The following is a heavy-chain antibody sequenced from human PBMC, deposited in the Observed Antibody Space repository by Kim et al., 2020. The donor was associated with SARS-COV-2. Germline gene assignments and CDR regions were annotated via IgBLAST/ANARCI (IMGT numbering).Heavy chain of an antibody. CDR1: GGSISSSNYY. D-gene: IGHD6-6*01. Sequence: SETLSLTCTVSGGSISSSNYYWGWIRQPPGKGLEWIGYIYYSGNTYYNPSLKSRVTVSEDTSKNQFSLKLSTVTAADTAVYYCARTIAGRPEAFDIWGQGKMVPGSS. CDR2: IYYSGNT. CDR3: ARTIAGRPEAFDI. V-gene: IGHV4-39*01. J-gene: IGHJ3*02.